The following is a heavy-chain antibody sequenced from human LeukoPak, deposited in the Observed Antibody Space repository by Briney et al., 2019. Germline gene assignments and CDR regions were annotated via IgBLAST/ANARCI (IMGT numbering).Heavy chain of an antibody. D-gene: IGHD6-13*01. CDR1: GFTFSSYA. CDR3: AKDQVGAAAGTLLHY. Sequence: GASLRLSCAASGFTFSSYAMSWVRQTPGKGLEWVSTISTGDGRTYYADSVKGRFTIFRDNSKNTLCLQMNSLRAEDTAVYYCAKDQVGAAAGTLLHYWGQGTLVTVSS. CDR2: ISTGDGRT. V-gene: IGHV3-23*01. J-gene: IGHJ4*02.